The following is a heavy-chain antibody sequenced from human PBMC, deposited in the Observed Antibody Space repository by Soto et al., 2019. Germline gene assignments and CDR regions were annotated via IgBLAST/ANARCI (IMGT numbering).Heavy chain of an antibody. V-gene: IGHV4-34*01. CDR3: HGSGSYERFDS. J-gene: IGHJ5*01. CDR2: INHSGST. D-gene: IGHD3-10*01. CDR1: GGSFSGYY. Sequence: SETLSLTCAVYGGSFSGYYWSWIRQPPGKGLEWIGEINHSGSTNYNPSLKSRVTISVDTSKNQFSLKLSSVTAADTAVYYCHGSGSYERFDSWGQGTLVTVSS.